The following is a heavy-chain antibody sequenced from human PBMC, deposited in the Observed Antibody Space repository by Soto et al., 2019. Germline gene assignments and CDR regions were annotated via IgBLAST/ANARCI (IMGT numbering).Heavy chain of an antibody. J-gene: IGHJ6*02. CDR2: IYYSGRT. CDR3: ASHSIVGATDYYYGMDV. D-gene: IGHD1-26*01. V-gene: IGHV4-39*01. CDR1: GGSISSRSYY. Sequence: SETLSLTCTVSGGSISSRSYYWGWIRQPPGKGLDWIGSIYYSGRTYYNPSLKSRVTISIDTSKNQFSLKLSSVTAADTAVYYCASHSIVGATDYYYGMDVWGLGTTVTVSS.